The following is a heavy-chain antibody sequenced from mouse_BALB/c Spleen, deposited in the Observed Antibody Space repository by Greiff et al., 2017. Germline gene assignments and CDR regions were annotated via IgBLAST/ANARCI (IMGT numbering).Heavy chain of an antibody. CDR1: GYSITSDYA. CDR3: ARRGITTDYYAMDY. D-gene: IGHD2-4*01. V-gene: IGHV3-2*02. Sequence: ESGPGLVKPSQSLSLTCTVTGYSITSDYAWNWIRQFPGNKLEWMGYISYSGSTSYNPSLKSRISITRDTSKNQFFLQLNSVTTEDTATYYCARRGITTDYYAMDYWGQGTSVTVSS. J-gene: IGHJ4*01. CDR2: ISYSGST.